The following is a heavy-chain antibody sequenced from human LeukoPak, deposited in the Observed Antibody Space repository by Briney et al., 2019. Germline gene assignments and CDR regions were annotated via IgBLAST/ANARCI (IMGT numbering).Heavy chain of an antibody. CDR3: ARDEPEWLSDFYFDY. CDR2: IKQDGSEK. Sequence: PGGSLRLSCAASGFTFSSYWMGWVRQAPGKGLEWVANIKQDGSEKYYVDSVKGRFTISRDNAMNSLYLQMNSLRAEDTAVYYCARDEPEWLSDFYFDYWGQGTLVTVSS. J-gene: IGHJ4*02. V-gene: IGHV3-7*01. D-gene: IGHD3-3*01. CDR1: GFTFSSYW.